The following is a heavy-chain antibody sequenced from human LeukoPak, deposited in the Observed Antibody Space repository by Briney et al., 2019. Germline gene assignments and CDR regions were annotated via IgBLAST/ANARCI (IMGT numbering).Heavy chain of an antibody. V-gene: IGHV1-3*01. Sequence: WASVKVSCKASGYTFTNYAIHWVRQAPGQRLEWMGWINAGNDNTKYSQKFQGRVTITRDTSASTVYIELSSLRSEDMAVYYCTRGLLWFGELSPPGYWGQGTLITVSS. CDR1: GYTFTNYA. CDR2: INAGNDNT. J-gene: IGHJ4*02. D-gene: IGHD3-10*01. CDR3: TRGLLWFGELSPPGY.